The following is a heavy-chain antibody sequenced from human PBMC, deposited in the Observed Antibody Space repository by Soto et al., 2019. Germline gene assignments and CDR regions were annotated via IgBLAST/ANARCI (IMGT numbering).Heavy chain of an antibody. D-gene: IGHD4-17*01. V-gene: IGHV4-61*01. Sequence: KPSETLSLTCTVSDGSVSSGSYYWSWIRQPPGKGLEWIGYIYYSGSTNYNPSLKSRVTISVDTSKNQFSLKLSSVTAADTAVYYCARELTVTRFDPWGQGTLVTVSS. CDR1: DGSVSSGSYY. CDR3: ARELTVTRFDP. CDR2: IYYSGST. J-gene: IGHJ5*02.